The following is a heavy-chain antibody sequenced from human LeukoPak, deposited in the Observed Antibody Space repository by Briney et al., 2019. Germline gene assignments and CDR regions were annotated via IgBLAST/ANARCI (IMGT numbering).Heavy chain of an antibody. CDR3: AIGGVDIFTGYYY. J-gene: IGHJ4*02. Sequence: GGSLRLSCAASGFTFSNYAMSWVRQAPGKGLEWVSAISGSGGSTYYADSVKGRFTISRDNSKNTLYLQMNSLRAEDTAVYYCAIGGVDIFTGYYYWGQGTLVTVSS. CDR1: GFTFSNYA. D-gene: IGHD3-9*01. CDR2: ISGSGGST. V-gene: IGHV3-23*01.